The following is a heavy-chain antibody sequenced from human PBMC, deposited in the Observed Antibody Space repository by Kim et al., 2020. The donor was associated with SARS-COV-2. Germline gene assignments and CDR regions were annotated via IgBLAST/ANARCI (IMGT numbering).Heavy chain of an antibody. D-gene: IGHD3-10*01. CDR3: ARPYTSGNSNWFGP. Sequence: ADSVKGRFTISRVNAKNTVHLQMSSLRAEDTAVYYCARPYTSGNSNWFGPWGQGTLVTVTS. V-gene: IGHV3-74*01. J-gene: IGHJ5*02.